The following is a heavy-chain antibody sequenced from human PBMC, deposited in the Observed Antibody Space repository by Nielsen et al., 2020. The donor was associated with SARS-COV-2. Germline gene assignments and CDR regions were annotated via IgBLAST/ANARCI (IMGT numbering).Heavy chain of an antibody. D-gene: IGHD6-19*01. CDR2: ITNSADGNTV. CDR1: GVTLANYY. CDR3: ASSGWLDY. Sequence: GESLKISCAGSGVTLANYYMSWIRQAPGGGLEWISYITNSADGNTVHYADSVQGRFTISRDNRKNSLYLQMDSLRADDTATYFCASSGWLDYWGPGTRVTVSS. J-gene: IGHJ4*02. V-gene: IGHV3-11*01.